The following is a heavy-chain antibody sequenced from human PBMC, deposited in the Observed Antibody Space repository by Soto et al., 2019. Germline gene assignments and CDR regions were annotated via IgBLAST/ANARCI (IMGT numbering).Heavy chain of an antibody. Sequence: QVQLVQSGAEVKKPGASVKVSCKASGYTFTGYYMHWVRQAPGQGLEWMGWINPKSGGTNYAQKFQGRVTMTRDTSISKAYMELSRLRSDDTAVYYCARGGQYVSRYYYGMDVWGQGTTVTVSS. CDR1: GYTFTGYY. D-gene: IGHD3-16*01. V-gene: IGHV1-2*02. J-gene: IGHJ6*02. CDR3: ARGGQYVSRYYYGMDV. CDR2: INPKSGGT.